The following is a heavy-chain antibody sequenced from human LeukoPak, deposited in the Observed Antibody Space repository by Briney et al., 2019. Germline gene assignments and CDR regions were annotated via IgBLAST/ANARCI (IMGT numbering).Heavy chain of an antibody. J-gene: IGHJ4*02. CDR1: GFTFSSYS. Sequence: GGSLRLSCAASGFTFSSYSMNWVRQAPGKGLEWVSSISSSSSYIYYADSVKGRFTISRDNAKNSLYLQMNSLRAEDTAVYYCARDNSFYAIREFDYWGQGTLVTVSS. D-gene: IGHD2-8*01. CDR3: ARDNSFYAIREFDY. V-gene: IGHV3-21*01. CDR2: ISSSSSYI.